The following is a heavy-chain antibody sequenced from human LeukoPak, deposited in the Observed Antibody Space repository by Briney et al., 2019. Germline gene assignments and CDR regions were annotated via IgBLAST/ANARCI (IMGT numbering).Heavy chain of an antibody. CDR2: IIHSGGT. J-gene: IGHJ5*02. Sequence: SETLSLTCAVSGGSFNGYSYTWIRQPPGKGLEWIGEIIHSGGTGYNPSLKSRLTISVDTSRKQFSLKLTSVTAADTALYFCARGPLAFRRVAGIFSWGRGTQVTVSS. CDR3: ARGPLAFRRVAGIFS. D-gene: IGHD3-3*01. CDR1: GGSFNGYS. V-gene: IGHV4-34*01.